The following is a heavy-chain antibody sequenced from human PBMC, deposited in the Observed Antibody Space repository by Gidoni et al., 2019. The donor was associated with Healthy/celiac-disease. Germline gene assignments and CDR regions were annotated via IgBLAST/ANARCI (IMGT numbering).Heavy chain of an antibody. Sequence: EVQLVESGGGLVQPGGSVRLSCAASGLAFSSYWMHWVRQAPGKGLVWVSRINSDGSSTSYADSVKGRFTISRDNAKNTLYLQMNSLRAEDTAVYYCTSKAAAGEGGSDWGQGTLVTVSS. V-gene: IGHV3-74*01. D-gene: IGHD6-13*01. CDR3: TSKAAAGEGGSD. CDR2: INSDGSST. CDR1: GLAFSSYW. J-gene: IGHJ4*02.